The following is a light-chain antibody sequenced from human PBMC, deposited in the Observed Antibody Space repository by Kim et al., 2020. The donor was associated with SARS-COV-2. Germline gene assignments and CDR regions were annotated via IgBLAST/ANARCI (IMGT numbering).Light chain of an antibody. CDR3: QTWGTGPWV. J-gene: IGLJ3*02. V-gene: IGLV4-69*01. CDR1: SGHSSYA. Sequence: QPVLTQSPSASASLGASVKLTCTLSSGHSSYAIAWHQQQPEKGPRFLMNLNSDGSHTKGDGIPDRFSGSSSGAERYLTISSLQSEDEADYYCQTWGTGPWVFGGGTKVTVL. CDR2: LNSDGSH.